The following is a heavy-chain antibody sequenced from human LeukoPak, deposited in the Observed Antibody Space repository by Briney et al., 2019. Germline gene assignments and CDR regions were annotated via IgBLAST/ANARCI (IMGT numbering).Heavy chain of an antibody. Sequence: GGSLRLSCAASGFTFSGSAMHWVRQASGKGLEWVGRIRSKANSYATAYAASVKGRFTISRDDSKNTAYLQMNSLKTEDAAVYYCRTYYYDSSGYYSDYWGQGTLVTVSS. CDR1: GFTFSGSA. CDR2: IRSKANSYAT. J-gene: IGHJ4*02. V-gene: IGHV3-73*01. CDR3: RTYYYDSSGYYSDY. D-gene: IGHD3-22*01.